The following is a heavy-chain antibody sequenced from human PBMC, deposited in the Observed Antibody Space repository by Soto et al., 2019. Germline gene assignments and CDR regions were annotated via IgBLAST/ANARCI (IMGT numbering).Heavy chain of an antibody. CDR1: GGTFSSYA. CDR2: IIPIFGTA. Sequence: QVQLVQSGAEVKKPGSSVKVSCKASGGTFSSYAISWVRQAPGQGLEWMGGIIPIFGTANYAQKFQGRVTITADESTSTAYMELSSLRSEDTAVYYCARGRFGSSGYHLDYWGQGTLVTVSS. J-gene: IGHJ4*02. V-gene: IGHV1-69*01. D-gene: IGHD3-22*01. CDR3: ARGRFGSSGYHLDY.